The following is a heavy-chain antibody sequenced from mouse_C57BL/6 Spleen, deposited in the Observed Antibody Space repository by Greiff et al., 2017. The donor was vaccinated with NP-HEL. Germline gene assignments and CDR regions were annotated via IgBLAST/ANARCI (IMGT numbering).Heavy chain of an antibody. CDR2: ISGGGGNT. J-gene: IGHJ2*01. CDR3: ARHTPFDY. CDR1: GFTFSSYT. Sequence: EVKLMESGGGLVKPGGSLKLSCAASGFTFSSYTMSWVRQTPEKRLVWVATISGGGGNTYYPDSVKGRFTISRDNAKNTLYLQMSSLRSEDTALYYCARHTPFDYWGQGTTRTVSS. V-gene: IGHV5-9*01.